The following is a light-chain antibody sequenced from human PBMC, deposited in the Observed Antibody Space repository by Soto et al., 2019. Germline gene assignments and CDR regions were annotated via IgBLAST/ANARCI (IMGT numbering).Light chain of an antibody. CDR1: QSVSSSY. CDR2: GAS. CDR3: HQYGSSPKT. Sequence: EIVLTQSPGTLSLSPGERATLSCRASQSVSSSYLAWYQQKPGQAPRLLIYGASSRATGIPDRFSGSGSETDFTLTISRLEPEEFAVYYGHQYGSSPKTFGQGNKVDIK. V-gene: IGKV3-20*01. J-gene: IGKJ1*01.